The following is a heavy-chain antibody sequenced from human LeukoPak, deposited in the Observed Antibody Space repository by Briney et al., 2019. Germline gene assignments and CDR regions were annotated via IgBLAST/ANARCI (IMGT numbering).Heavy chain of an antibody. J-gene: IGHJ5*02. Sequence: SETLSLTCTVSGGPISSYYWSWIRQPPGKGLEWIGYIYYSGSTNYNPSLKSRVTISVDTSKNQFSLKLSSVTAADAAVYYCARDQIAAAGSWFDPWGQGTLATVSS. CDR3: ARDQIAAAGSWFDP. D-gene: IGHD6-13*01. V-gene: IGHV4-59*01. CDR1: GGPISSYY. CDR2: IYYSGST.